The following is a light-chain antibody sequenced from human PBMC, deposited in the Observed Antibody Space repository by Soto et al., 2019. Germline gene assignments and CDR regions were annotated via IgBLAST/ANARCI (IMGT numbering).Light chain of an antibody. Sequence: EIVLTQSPGTLSLSPGERAILSCRASQSVSSNYLAWYQQKPGQAPRLLIAGVTSRATGIPDRFSGSGSGTDFSLTIIRLEPEDFAVYYCHQYGSSLPYTFGQGTKLEIK. CDR2: GVT. CDR3: HQYGSSLPYT. V-gene: IGKV3-20*01. J-gene: IGKJ2*01. CDR1: QSVSSNY.